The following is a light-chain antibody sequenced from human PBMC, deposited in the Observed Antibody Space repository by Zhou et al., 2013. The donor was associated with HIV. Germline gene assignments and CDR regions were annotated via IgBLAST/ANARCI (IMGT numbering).Light chain of an antibody. J-gene: IGKJ1*01. CDR2: KAS. CDR3: QHYNSYSAT. Sequence: DIQMTQSPSSLSASAGDRVTITCRASQTISNYLNWYQQKPGKAPTLLIYKASNLQSGVPSRFSGSGSGADFTLTISSLQPDDFATYYCQHYNSYSATFGQGTKVEIK. CDR1: QTISNY. V-gene: IGKV1-5*03.